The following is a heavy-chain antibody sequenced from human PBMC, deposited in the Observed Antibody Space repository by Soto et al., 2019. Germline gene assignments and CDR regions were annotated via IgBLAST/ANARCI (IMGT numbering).Heavy chain of an antibody. CDR1: GYTFTKYG. J-gene: IGHJ4*02. CDR2: ISGYNGDT. Sequence: ATVKVSCKATGYTFTKYGISWVRQAPGQGLELMGWISGYNGDTNYAQKFQGRVSMTIDTSTTTAYMELRSLTSDDTAVYYCARGTGDIDYWCQGNLVTVSS. V-gene: IGHV1-18*01. CDR3: ARGTGDIDY. D-gene: IGHD1-1*01.